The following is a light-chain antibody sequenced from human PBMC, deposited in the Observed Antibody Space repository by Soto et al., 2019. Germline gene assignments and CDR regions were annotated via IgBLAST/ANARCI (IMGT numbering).Light chain of an antibody. CDR1: QDISNY. CDR2: DAS. CDR3: QQYANLPIT. V-gene: IGKV1-33*01. J-gene: IGKJ5*01. Sequence: DIQMTQSPSSLSASVGDRVTITCQASQDISNYLNWYKQKTGKAPELMIYDASNLETGVPSRFSGSGSGTDFTFTISSLQPEDIETYYCQQYANLPITFGQGTRLEIK.